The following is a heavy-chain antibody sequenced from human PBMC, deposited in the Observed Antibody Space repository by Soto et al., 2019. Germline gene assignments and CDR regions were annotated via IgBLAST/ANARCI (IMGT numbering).Heavy chain of an antibody. V-gene: IGHV4-31*03. Sequence: PSETLSLTCTVSGASIRSDGYFWNWIRQHPGKGLEWIGFIYSRGSTSYNPSLKSRVVISSDTSKNQFSLKLSSVTAADTAVYYCARGGGVYYFDYWGQGTLVTVSS. CDR1: GASIRSDGYF. CDR3: ARGGGVYYFDY. CDR2: IYSRGST. J-gene: IGHJ4*02. D-gene: IGHD2-8*02.